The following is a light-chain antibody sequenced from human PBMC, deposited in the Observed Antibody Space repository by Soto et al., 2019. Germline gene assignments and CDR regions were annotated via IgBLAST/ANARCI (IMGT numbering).Light chain of an antibody. Sequence: QSALTQPASVSGSPGQSITISCTGTSSDVGTYKYVSWYQQHPGKAPKLMIYDVSNRPSGVSNRFSGSKSGNTASLTISGHEAEDEADYYCYSDTTSSTLVFGTGTQLTVL. CDR2: DVS. CDR3: YSDTTSSTLV. J-gene: IGLJ1*01. V-gene: IGLV2-14*03. CDR1: SSDVGTYKY.